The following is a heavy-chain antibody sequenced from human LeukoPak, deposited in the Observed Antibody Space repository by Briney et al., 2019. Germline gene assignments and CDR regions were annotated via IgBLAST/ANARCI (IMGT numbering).Heavy chain of an antibody. CDR3: ARVRGRYYYDSSGLSPGEFDY. CDR1: GFTVSSYY. Sequence: GGSLRLSCAASGFTVSSYYMSWVRQAPGKGLEWVSVIYSGGSTYYADSVKGRFTISRDNSKNTLYLQMNSLRAEDTAVYYCARVRGRYYYDSSGLSPGEFDYWGQGTLVTVCS. J-gene: IGHJ4*02. D-gene: IGHD3-22*01. V-gene: IGHV3-53*01. CDR2: IYSGGST.